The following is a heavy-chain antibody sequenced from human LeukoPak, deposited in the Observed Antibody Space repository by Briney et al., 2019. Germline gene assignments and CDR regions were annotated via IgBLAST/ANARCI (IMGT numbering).Heavy chain of an antibody. CDR1: GGTFSSYA. CDR2: IIPIFGTA. D-gene: IGHD4-17*01. CDR3: AREAGDEGYFDY. V-gene: IGHV1-69*01. J-gene: IGHJ4*02. Sequence: SVKVSCKASGGTFSSYAISWVRQAPGQGLEWMGGIIPIFGTANYAQKFQGRVTITADESTSTACMELSSLRSEDTAVYYCAREAGDEGYFDYWGQGTLVTVSS.